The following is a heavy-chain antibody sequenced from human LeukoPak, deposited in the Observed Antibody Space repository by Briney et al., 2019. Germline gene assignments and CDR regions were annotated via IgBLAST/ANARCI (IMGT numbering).Heavy chain of an antibody. CDR2: ISSSSSYI. V-gene: IGHV3-21*01. CDR1: GFTFGDYA. Sequence: GGSLRLSCTASGFTFGDYAMSWFRQAPGKGLEWVSSISSSSSYIYYADSVKGRFTISRDNAKNSMYLQMKSLRAEDTAVYYCARDLSGDYDSSEIDYWGQGTLVTVSS. D-gene: IGHD3-22*01. J-gene: IGHJ4*02. CDR3: ARDLSGDYDSSEIDY.